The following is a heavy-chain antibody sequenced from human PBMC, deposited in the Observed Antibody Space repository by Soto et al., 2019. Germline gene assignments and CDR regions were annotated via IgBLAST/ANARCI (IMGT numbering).Heavy chain of an antibody. V-gene: IGHV2-5*02. CDR1: GFSLSTTAVG. D-gene: IGHD3-16*01. J-gene: IGHJ4*02. CDR2: IYWDDDK. Sequence: QITLKESGPTLVKPTQTLTLTCTFSGFSLSTTAVGVGWIRQPPGRALEWLALIYWDDDKRYSPSLKSRLTITKDTSKNQVVLTMNNMDPVDTATYYCAHIAYAWVLGGFDYWGQGTLVTVSS. CDR3: AHIAYAWVLGGFDY.